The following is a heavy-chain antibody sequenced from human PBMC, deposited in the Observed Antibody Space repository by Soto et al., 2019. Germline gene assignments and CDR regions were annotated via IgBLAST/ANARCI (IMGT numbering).Heavy chain of an antibody. V-gene: IGHV1-18*04. D-gene: IGHD3-9*01. CDR2: ISAYNGNT. J-gene: IGHJ5*02. CDR3: ARDRNYDIVTGGLSWFVP. Sequence: QVQLVQSGAEVKKPGASVKVSCKASGYTFTSYGISWVRQAPGQGLEWMGWISAYNGNTNYAQKLQGRVTMTTDTSTSTAYMELRSLRSDDTAVYYCARDRNYDIVTGGLSWFVPWGQGTLVTVSS. CDR1: GYTFTSYG.